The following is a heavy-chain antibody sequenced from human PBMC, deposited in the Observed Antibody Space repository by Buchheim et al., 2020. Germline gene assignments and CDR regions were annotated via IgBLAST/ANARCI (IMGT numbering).Heavy chain of an antibody. CDR3: ARFRYCSSTSCFYYYGMDV. CDR2: MNPNSGNT. Sequence: QVQLVQSGAEVKKPGASVKVSCKASGYTFTSYDINWVRQATGQGLEWMGWMNPNSGNTGYAQKFQGRVTMTRNTSISTAYMELSSLRSEDTAVYYWARFRYCSSTSCFYYYGMDVWGQGTT. V-gene: IGHV1-8*01. J-gene: IGHJ6*02. D-gene: IGHD2-2*01. CDR1: GYTFTSYD.